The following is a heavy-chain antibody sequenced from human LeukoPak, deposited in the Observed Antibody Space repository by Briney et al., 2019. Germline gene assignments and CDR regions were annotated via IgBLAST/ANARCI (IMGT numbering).Heavy chain of an antibody. J-gene: IGHJ4*01. CDR1: GFSFRDYA. CDR2: ISGSGGST. V-gene: IGHV3-23*01. Sequence: PGGSFRLSCAASGFSFRDYAMHCVRQPRGKGLEWVSGISGSGGSTFYTDSVKGPITIARDNSRNTVYLEVNSLRAEDTAVYDSAKDWEITIRGLYDGWGQGLLIAFSS. D-gene: IGHD1-14*01. CDR3: AKDWEITIRGLYDG.